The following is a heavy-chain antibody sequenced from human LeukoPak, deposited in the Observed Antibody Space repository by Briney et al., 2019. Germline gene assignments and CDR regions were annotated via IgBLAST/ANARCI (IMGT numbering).Heavy chain of an antibody. CDR3: ARALDYDYVWGSYRSQPSDY. CDR1: GFTFSSYS. CDR2: ISSSSSTI. Sequence: GGSLRLSCAASGFTFSSYSMNWVRQAPGKGLEWVSYISSSSSTIYYADSVKGRFTISRDNAKNSLYLQMNSLRAEDTAVYYCARALDYDYVWGSYRSQPSDYWGQGTLVTVSS. V-gene: IGHV3-48*04. J-gene: IGHJ4*02. D-gene: IGHD3-16*02.